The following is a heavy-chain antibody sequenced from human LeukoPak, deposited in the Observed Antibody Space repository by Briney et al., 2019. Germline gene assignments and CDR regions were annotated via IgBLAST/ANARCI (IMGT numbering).Heavy chain of an antibody. CDR1: GGSFSGYY. V-gene: IGHV4-34*01. Sequence: LKPSETLSLTCAVYGGSFSGYYWSWIRQPPGKGLEWIGEVNQSGSTNYNPSLKSRVTISVDTSKNQFSLKLSSVTAADTAVYYCARIPGGSGSLPRGLDYWGQGTLVTVSS. J-gene: IGHJ4*02. D-gene: IGHD3-10*01. CDR3: ARIPGGSGSLPRGLDY. CDR2: VNQSGST.